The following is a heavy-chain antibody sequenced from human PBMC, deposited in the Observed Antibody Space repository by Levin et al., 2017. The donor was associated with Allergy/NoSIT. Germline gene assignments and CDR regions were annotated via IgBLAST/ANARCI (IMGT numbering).Heavy chain of an antibody. V-gene: IGHV4-4*02. CDR3: ASRVDEGSGTPGGFDY. J-gene: IGHJ4*02. CDR2: IYHSGST. D-gene: IGHD3-10*01. Sequence: GSLRLSCAVSGGSISSSNWWSWVRQPPGKGLEWIGEIYHSGSTNYNPSLKSRVTISVDKSKNQFSLKLSSVTAADTAVYYCASRVDEGSGTPGGFDYWGQGTLVTVSS. CDR1: GGSISSSNW.